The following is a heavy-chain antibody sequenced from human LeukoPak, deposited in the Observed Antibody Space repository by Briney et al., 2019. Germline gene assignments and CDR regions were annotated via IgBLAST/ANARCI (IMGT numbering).Heavy chain of an antibody. D-gene: IGHD5-18*01. V-gene: IGHV3-74*01. CDR1: GFTFSSYW. CDR2: INSDGSST. CDR3: ARERIRLWLRVFDY. J-gene: IGHJ4*02. Sequence: GGSLRLSCAASGFTFSSYWMHWVRQAPGKGLVWVSRINSDGSSTSYADSVKGRFTISRDNAKNTLYLQMNSLRAEDTAVYYCARERIRLWLRVFDYWGQGTLVTVSS.